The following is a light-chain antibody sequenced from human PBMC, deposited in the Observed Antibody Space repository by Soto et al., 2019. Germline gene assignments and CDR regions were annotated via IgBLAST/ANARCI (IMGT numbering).Light chain of an antibody. Sequence: EIVMTQSPATLSVSPGETATLSCRASQSVSSNLAWYQQKRGQAPRLLMYGASTRATVIPARFSGGGSGTEFTLTISSLQSDDFAVYSCQQYNKWPLTFGGGTKVEFK. V-gene: IGKV3-15*01. CDR2: GAS. CDR1: QSVSSN. J-gene: IGKJ4*01. CDR3: QQYNKWPLT.